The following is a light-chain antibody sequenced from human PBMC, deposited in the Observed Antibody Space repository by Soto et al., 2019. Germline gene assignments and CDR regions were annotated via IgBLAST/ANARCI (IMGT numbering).Light chain of an antibody. Sequence: QSALTQRASVSWSPGQSITITCTGSSSAVGSYRLVSWYQHHPGKVPKLIIYEGSKRPSGVSNRCSGSEPDNTASLTISALQAEDEADYYCCSSAPSRTFVFGTGTKVTLL. CDR2: EGS. V-gene: IGLV2-23*01. J-gene: IGLJ1*01. CDR3: CSSAPSRTFV. CDR1: SSAVGSYRL.